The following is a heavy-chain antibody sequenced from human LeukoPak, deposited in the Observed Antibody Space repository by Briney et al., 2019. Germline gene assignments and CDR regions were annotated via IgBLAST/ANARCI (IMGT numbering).Heavy chain of an antibody. CDR2: INWSGKST. CDR3: ARAPITSPFYFDY. Sequence: PGGSLRLSCAASGFTFSSYAMSWVRQAPGKGLEWVSGINWSGKSTSYGDPVRGRFTISRDNAKNSLSLQMDSLRAEDTALYYCARAPITSPFYFDYWGQGTLVTVSS. CDR1: GFTFSSYA. D-gene: IGHD2-2*01. V-gene: IGHV3-20*04. J-gene: IGHJ4*02.